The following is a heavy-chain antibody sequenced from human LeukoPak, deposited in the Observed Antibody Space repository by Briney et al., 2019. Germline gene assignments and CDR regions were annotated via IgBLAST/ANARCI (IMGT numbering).Heavy chain of an antibody. CDR3: ARGYSTGWYYFDY. CDR1: GGSISGFY. V-gene: IGHV4-4*07. Sequence: SETLSLTCTVSGGSISGFYWSWIRQPAGKGLEWIGRIYTSGSTNYNPSLKSRVTMSVDTSKNQFSLKLSSVTAADTAVYYCARGYSTGWYYFDYWAREPWSPSPQ. CDR2: IYTSGST. D-gene: IGHD6-19*01. J-gene: IGHJ4*02.